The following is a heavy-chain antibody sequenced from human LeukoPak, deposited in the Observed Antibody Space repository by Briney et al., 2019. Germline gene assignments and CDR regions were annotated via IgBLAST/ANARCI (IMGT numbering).Heavy chain of an antibody. CDR1: GGSISSYY. V-gene: IGHV4-59*01. J-gene: IGHJ4*02. CDR2: IYYSGST. Sequence: SETLSLTCTVSGGSISSYYWIWIRQPPGKGLEWIGYIYYSGSTNYNPSLKSRVTISVDTSKNQFSLKLSSVTAADTAVYYCARGRSGSYSEFDYWGQGTLVTVSS. CDR3: ARGRSGSYSEFDY. D-gene: IGHD1-26*01.